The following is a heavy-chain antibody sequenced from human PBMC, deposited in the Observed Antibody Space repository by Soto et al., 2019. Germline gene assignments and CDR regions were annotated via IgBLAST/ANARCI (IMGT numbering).Heavy chain of an antibody. CDR1: GGTFSSYT. J-gene: IGHJ3*02. V-gene: IGHV1-69*02. CDR2: IIPILGIA. D-gene: IGHD6-6*01. CDR3: ARVLAAQSPSHAAFDI. Sequence: ASVKVSCKASGGTFSSYTISWVRQAPGQGLEWMGRIIPILGIANYAQKFQGRVTITADKSTSTAYMELSSLRSEDTAVYYCARVLAAQSPSHAAFDIWGQGTMVTVSS.